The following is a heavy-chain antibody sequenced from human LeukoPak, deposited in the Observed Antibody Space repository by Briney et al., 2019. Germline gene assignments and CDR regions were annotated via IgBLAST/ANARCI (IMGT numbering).Heavy chain of an antibody. CDR3: ARDRTSSSLDY. Sequence: RGSLRLSCAASGFTFSDYYMTWIRQAPGKGLEWISFINSRGTSTYYADSVKGRFTISRDNAKNSLYLQMNSLRAEDTAVYYCARDRTSSSLDYWGQGTLVTVSS. D-gene: IGHD6-6*01. CDR2: INSRGTST. CDR1: GFTFSDYY. V-gene: IGHV3-11*01. J-gene: IGHJ4*02.